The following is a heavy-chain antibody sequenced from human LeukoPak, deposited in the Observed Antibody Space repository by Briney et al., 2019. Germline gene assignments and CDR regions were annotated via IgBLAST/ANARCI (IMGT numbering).Heavy chain of an antibody. CDR2: INPNSGGT. Sequence: ASVKVSCKASGYTFTGYYMHWVRQAPGQGLEWMGWINPNSGGTNYAQKFQGRVTITRDTSISTAYMELSRLRSDDTAVYYCARDGSSSWYLGFNWFDPWGQGTLVTVSS. CDR3: ARDGSSSWYLGFNWFDP. J-gene: IGHJ5*02. CDR1: GYTFTGYY. V-gene: IGHV1-2*02. D-gene: IGHD6-13*01.